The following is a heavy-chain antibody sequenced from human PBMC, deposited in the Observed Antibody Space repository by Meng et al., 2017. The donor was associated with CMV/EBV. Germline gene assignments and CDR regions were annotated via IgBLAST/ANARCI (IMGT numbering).Heavy chain of an antibody. CDR3: ARMGDYFWSGPPFDY. CDR2: IFSNDEK. V-gene: IGHV2-26*01. CDR1: GFSLSNARMG. D-gene: IGHD3-3*01. Sequence: SGPTLVKPTETLTLTCTVSGFSLSNARMGVSWIRQPPGKALEWLAHIFSNDEKSYSTSLKSRLTISKDTSKSQVVLTMTNMDPVDTATYYCARMGDYFWSGPPFDYWGQGTLVTVSS. J-gene: IGHJ4*02.